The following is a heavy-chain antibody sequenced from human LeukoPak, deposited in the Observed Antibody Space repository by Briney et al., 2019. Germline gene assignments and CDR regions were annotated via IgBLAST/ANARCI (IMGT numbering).Heavy chain of an antibody. J-gene: IGHJ4*02. V-gene: IGHV1-69*04. Sequence: SVKVSCKASGGTFSSYAISRVRQAPGQGLEWMGRIIPIFGIANYAQKFQGRVTITADKSTSTAYMELSSLRSEDTAVYYCARDLGSGYDLGFDYWGQGTLVTVSS. CDR1: GGTFSSYA. D-gene: IGHD5-12*01. CDR3: ARDLGSGYDLGFDY. CDR2: IIPIFGIA.